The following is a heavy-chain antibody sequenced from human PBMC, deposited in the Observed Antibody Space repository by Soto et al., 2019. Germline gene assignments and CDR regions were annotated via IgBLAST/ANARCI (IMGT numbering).Heavy chain of an antibody. CDR1: GGPFTRYA. CDR2: ITPIAETT. V-gene: IGHV1-69*01. J-gene: IGHJ3*02. Sequence: QAQLVQSGAEVRKPGSSVRVSCRASGGPFTRYAVSWVRQAPGQGLEWIGGITPIAETTNYAQKFRGRLSITADESTDTVHMELRRLTSDDTAVYFCVRGVAPGQTADPYAFDIWGQGSRVTVSS. CDR3: VRGVAPGQTADPYAFDI. D-gene: IGHD3-3*01.